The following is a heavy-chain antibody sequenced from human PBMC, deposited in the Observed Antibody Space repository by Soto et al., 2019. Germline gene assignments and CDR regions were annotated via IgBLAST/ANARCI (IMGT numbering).Heavy chain of an antibody. CDR1: GFTFSSYE. Sequence: GGSLRLSCAASGFTFSSYEMNWVRQAPGKGLEWVSYISRSGSTIYYADSVKGRFTISRDNAKNSLYLQMNSLRAEDTAVYYCARDQGGGWFDPWGQGTLVTVSS. CDR2: ISRSGSTI. V-gene: IGHV3-48*03. D-gene: IGHD3-10*01. J-gene: IGHJ5*02. CDR3: ARDQGGGWFDP.